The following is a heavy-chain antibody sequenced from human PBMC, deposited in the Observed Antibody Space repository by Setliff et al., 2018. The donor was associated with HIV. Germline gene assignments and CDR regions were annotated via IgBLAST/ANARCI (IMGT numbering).Heavy chain of an antibody. Sequence: ASVKVSCKASGYTISTSGISWVRQARGQGLEWMGWINTETGNPMYAQGFRGRFVFSLDTSVSTAYLQITSLKTEDTAMYYCARVGSYWSTFDYWGQGALVTVSS. CDR3: ARVGSYWSTFDY. V-gene: IGHV7-4-1*02. CDR1: GYTISTSG. D-gene: IGHD1-26*01. J-gene: IGHJ4*02. CDR2: INTETGNP.